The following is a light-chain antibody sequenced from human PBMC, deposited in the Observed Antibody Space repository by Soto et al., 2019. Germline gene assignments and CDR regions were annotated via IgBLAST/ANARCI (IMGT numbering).Light chain of an antibody. CDR3: CSYAGTYTYV. Sequence: QSVLAQPRSVSGSPGQSVTISCTVTDSNIGFYNFVSWYQQHPDKAPHLVIYDVNKRPSGVPDRFSGSKSGKTASLTISGLQADDEADYYCCSYAGTYTYVFGNGTKVTVL. CDR1: DSNIGFYNF. J-gene: IGLJ1*01. V-gene: IGLV2-11*01. CDR2: DVN.